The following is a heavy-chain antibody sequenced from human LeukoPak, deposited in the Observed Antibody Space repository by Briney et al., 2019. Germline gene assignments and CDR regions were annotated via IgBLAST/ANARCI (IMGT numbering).Heavy chain of an antibody. D-gene: IGHD3-22*01. CDR3: TRDSRYDSNPDSRRVDI. J-gene: IGHJ3*02. V-gene: IGHV1-18*01. CDR2: ISAYNGNT. Sequence: ASVKVSCKASGYTFTSYGISWVRQAPGQGLEWMGWISAYNGNTNYAQKLQGRVTMTTDTSTGTAYMELRSLRSDDTAVYYCTRDSRYDSNPDSRRVDIWGQGTMVTVSS. CDR1: GYTFTSYG.